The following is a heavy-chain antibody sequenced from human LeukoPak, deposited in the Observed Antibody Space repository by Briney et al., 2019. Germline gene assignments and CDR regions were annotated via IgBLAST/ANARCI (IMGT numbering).Heavy chain of an antibody. V-gene: IGHV4-59*01. Sequence: SETLSLTCTVSGDSISSYYWSWIRQPPGKGLEWIGNIYYSGSTYYNPSLKSRVTISVDVSKNQFSLKLTSVTAADTAVYYCARVRGHFDYWGQGTLVTVSS. CDR1: GDSISSYY. D-gene: IGHD3-3*01. CDR3: ARVRGHFDY. J-gene: IGHJ4*02. CDR2: IYYSGST.